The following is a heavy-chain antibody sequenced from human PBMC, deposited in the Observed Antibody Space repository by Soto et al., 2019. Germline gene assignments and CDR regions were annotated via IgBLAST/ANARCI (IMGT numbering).Heavy chain of an antibody. CDR3: AKGPHYYGSGSQYGMDV. V-gene: IGHV3-23*01. CDR1: GFTFSSYA. J-gene: IGHJ6*02. CDR2: ISGSGGST. D-gene: IGHD3-10*01. Sequence: EVQLLESGGGLVQPGGSLRLSCAASGFTFSSYAMSWVRQAPGKGLEWVSAISGSGGSTYYADSVKGRFTISRDNSKNPLYLQMNSLRAEDTAVYYWAKGPHYYGSGSQYGMDVWGQGTTVTVSS.